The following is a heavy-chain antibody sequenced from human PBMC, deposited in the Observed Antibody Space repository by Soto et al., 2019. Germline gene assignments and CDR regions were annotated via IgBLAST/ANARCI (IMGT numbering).Heavy chain of an antibody. CDR1: GFTFSSYW. D-gene: IGHD2-21*01. CDR2: INGDGRNT. Sequence: GGSLRLSCAASGFTFSSYWMHWVRQAPGKGLVWVSRINGDGRNTDYADSVKGRFTISRDNAKNTLYLQMNSLRAEDTAVYYCVRGVNPFDIWGQGTMVTVS. J-gene: IGHJ3*02. CDR3: VRGVNPFDI. V-gene: IGHV3-74*01.